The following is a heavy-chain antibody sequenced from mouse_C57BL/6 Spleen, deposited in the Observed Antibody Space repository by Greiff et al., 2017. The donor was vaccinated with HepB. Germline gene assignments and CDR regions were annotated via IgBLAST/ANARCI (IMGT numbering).Heavy chain of an antibody. CDR3: AISWLRRTWFAY. V-gene: IGHV2-4*01. D-gene: IGHD2-2*01. CDR2: IWRGGST. Sequence: QVQLKESGPGLVQPSQSLSITCTVSGFSLTSYGVHWVRQPPGKGLEWLGVIWRGGSTDYNAAFISRLSISKDNSKSQVFFKMNSLQADDTAIYYCAISWLRRTWFAYWGQGTLVTVSA. J-gene: IGHJ3*01. CDR1: GFSLTSYG.